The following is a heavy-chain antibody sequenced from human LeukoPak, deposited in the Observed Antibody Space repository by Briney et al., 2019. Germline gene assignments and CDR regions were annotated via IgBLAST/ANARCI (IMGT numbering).Heavy chain of an antibody. CDR3: ARDSGSAKVLDP. J-gene: IGHJ5*02. V-gene: IGHV4-4*07. D-gene: IGHD6-25*01. Sequence: SETLSLTCNFSSDSMTYIFWCWIRQPAGKGLEWTGRIYSSGSAHYNPSLKSRVTMSVDTSKNQFSLKLSSVTAADTAVYYCARDSGSAKVLDPWGLRTLVTVSS. CDR2: IYSSGSA. CDR1: SDSMTYIF.